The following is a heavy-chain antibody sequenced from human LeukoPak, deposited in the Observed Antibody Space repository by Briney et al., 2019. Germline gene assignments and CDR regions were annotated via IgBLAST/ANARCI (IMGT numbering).Heavy chain of an antibody. D-gene: IGHD3-22*01. CDR1: GYTFTSYY. J-gene: IGHJ4*02. CDR3: ARLSPDSSGYSTFDY. Sequence: ASVKVSCKASGYTFTSYYMHWVRQAPGQGLEWMGIINPSGGSTSYAQKFQGRVTMTRDMSTSTVYMELSSLRSEDTAVYYCARLSPDSSGYSTFDYWGQGTLVTVSS. CDR2: INPSGGST. V-gene: IGHV1-46*01.